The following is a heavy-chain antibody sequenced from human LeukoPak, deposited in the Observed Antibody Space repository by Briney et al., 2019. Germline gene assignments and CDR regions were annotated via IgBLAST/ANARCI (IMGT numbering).Heavy chain of an antibody. CDR3: ARLGAPYRRSWYFSL. J-gene: IGHJ4*02. Sequence: SDTLSLTYTVSGGPIRSYYWICIRHPPGKGLEDSVYIYYSGSTNYNPSLKSRVTISVDTSNKQFPLKLSSVTAADTAGYYCARLGAPYRRSWYFSLWGQGTLVTVSS. D-gene: IGHD6-13*01. CDR2: IYYSGST. CDR1: GGPIRSYY. V-gene: IGHV4-59*07.